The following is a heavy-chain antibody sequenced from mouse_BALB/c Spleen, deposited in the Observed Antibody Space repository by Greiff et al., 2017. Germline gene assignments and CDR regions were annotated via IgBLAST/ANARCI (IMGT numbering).Heavy chain of an antibody. D-gene: IGHD2-3*01. CDR3: ARRDGHPAWFAY. V-gene: IGHV5-12-2*01. CDR1: GFTFSSYT. J-gene: IGHJ3*01. CDR2: ISNGGGST. Sequence: EVKVVESGGGLVQPGGSLKLSCAASGFTFSSYTMSWVRQTPEKRLEWVAYISNGGGSTYYPDTVKGRFTISRDNAKNTLYLQMSSLKSEDTAMYYCARRDGHPAWFAYWGQGTLVTVSA.